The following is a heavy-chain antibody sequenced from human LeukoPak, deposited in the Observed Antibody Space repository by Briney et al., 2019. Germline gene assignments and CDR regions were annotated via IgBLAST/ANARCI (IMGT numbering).Heavy chain of an antibody. CDR1: GFTFSSYA. CDR2: IRSKAYGGTT. D-gene: IGHD2-21*02. CDR3: TRAGHIVVVTAILGGWSNDAFDI. V-gene: IGHV3-49*03. Sequence: PGGSLRLSCAASGFTFSSYAMSWFRQAPGKGLEWVGFIRSKAYGGTTEYAASVKGRFTISRDDSKSIAYLQMNSLKTEDTAVYYCTRAGHIVVVTAILGGWSNDAFDIWGQGTMVTVSS. J-gene: IGHJ3*02.